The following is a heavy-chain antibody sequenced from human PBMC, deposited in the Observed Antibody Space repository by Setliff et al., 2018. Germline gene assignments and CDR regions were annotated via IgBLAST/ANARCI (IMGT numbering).Heavy chain of an antibody. CDR1: GFTFRSYA. CDR3: AKSPVRFGIVIVIPSYFDS. D-gene: IGHD3-16*02. J-gene: IGHJ4*02. CDR2: IYTGEDTT. Sequence: GESLKISCAASGFTFRSYAMNWVRQAPGKGLEWVSVIYTGEDTTYYADSVKGRFTVSRDNAKNTLFLQMNDLRAEDTAIYYCAKSPVRFGIVIVIPSYFDSWGPGTLVTV. V-gene: IGHV3-23*03.